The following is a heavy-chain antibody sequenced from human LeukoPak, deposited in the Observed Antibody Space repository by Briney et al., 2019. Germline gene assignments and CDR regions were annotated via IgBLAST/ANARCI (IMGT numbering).Heavy chain of an antibody. CDR2: IYTTGST. V-gene: IGHV4-4*07. J-gene: IGHJ4*02. Sequence: SETLSLTCTVSGGSISDYYWSWIRQPAGKGLEWIGRIYTTGSTDYNPSLKSRVTMSVDTSKNQFSLKLSSVTAADTAVYYCAGGPPPDFVCWGQGTLVTVSS. CDR3: AGGPPPDFVC. CDR1: GGSISDYY.